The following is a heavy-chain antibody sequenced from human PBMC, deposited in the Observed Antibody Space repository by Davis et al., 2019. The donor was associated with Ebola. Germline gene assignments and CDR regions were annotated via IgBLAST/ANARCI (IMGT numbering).Heavy chain of an antibody. Sequence: GESLKISCAASGFTFSSYAMTWVRQAPGKGLEWVSCISGSGGTTEYADSAKGRFTISRDNSKNTLYLQMNSLRDDDTAGYYCAKPREYGGGVGRYFDFWGRGTLVTVSS. CDR3: AKPREYGGGVGRYFDF. J-gene: IGHJ2*01. CDR1: GFTFSSYA. D-gene: IGHD4-23*01. V-gene: IGHV3-23*01. CDR2: ISGSGGTT.